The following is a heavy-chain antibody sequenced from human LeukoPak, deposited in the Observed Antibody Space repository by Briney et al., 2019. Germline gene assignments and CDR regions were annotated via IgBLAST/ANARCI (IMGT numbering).Heavy chain of an antibody. J-gene: IGHJ4*01. V-gene: IGHV3-23*01. Sequence: GGSLRLSCAASGFSFSNYGMSWFRQAPGKGLEWVSTINTRADKTHDADSVRGRFTIFRDNSKSPLALHMSSLRVEETAVYYCERDPSDYEWQRGWYRDFWGRGSQVTVSS. D-gene: IGHD6-19*01. CDR1: GFSFSNYG. CDR2: INTRADKT. CDR3: ERDPSDYEWQRGWYRDF.